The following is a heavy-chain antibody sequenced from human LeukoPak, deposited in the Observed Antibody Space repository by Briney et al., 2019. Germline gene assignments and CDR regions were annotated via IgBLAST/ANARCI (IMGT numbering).Heavy chain of an antibody. J-gene: IGHJ4*02. CDR1: GFTFDDYA. D-gene: IGHD6-19*01. CDR2: ISWNSGSI. Sequence: GRSLRLSCAASGFTFDDYAMHWVRQAPGKGLEWVSGISWNSGSIGYADSVKGRFTISRDNAKSSLYLQLNSLRAEDMALYYCAKGRGAVAGTTYFDYWGQGTLVTVSS. CDR3: AKGRGAVAGTTYFDY. V-gene: IGHV3-9*03.